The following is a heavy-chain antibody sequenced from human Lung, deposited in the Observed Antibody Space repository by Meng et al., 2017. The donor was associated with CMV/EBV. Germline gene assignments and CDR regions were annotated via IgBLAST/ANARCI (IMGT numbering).Heavy chain of an antibody. CDR1: GFTFSSCW. D-gene: IGHD6-13*01. V-gene: IGHV3-74*01. Sequence: GEAMKISCAAFGFTFSSCWMHWVRQVRGKRLVWVARINSDGSSTSYEDSVKGRFTISRDNAKNTLYLQMNSRRTEDTAVYYCATELITTAGTRRDYWGQGTLVTVSS. CDR3: ATELITTAGTRRDY. CDR2: INSDGSST. J-gene: IGHJ4*02.